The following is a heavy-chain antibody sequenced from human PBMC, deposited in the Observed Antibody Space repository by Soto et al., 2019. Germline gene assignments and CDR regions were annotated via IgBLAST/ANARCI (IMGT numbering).Heavy chain of an antibody. CDR2: IDYSGST. V-gene: IGHV4-31*03. CDR1: GGSISSGGFY. Sequence: QVQLQESGPGLVKPSQTLSLTCTVSGGSISSGGFYWSWIRQPPGKGLEWIGFIDYSGSTYYSPSLRSRATISPDTSKNQFSLKLTSVTAADPAVYYCARAHGSGSYAWFDPWGQGTLITVSS. CDR3: ARAHGSGSYAWFDP. D-gene: IGHD3-10*01. J-gene: IGHJ5*02.